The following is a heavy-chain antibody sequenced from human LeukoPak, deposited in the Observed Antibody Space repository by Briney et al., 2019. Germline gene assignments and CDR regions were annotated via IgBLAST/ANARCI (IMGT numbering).Heavy chain of an antibody. D-gene: IGHD4/OR15-4a*01. J-gene: IGHJ4*02. CDR2: IYSDNT. V-gene: IGHV3-53*01. Sequence: GGSLRLSCTVSGFTVSSNSMSWDRQAPGKGLEWVSFIYSDNTHYSDSVRGRFTISRDNSKNTLYLQMNSLRAEDTAVYYCARRAGAYSHPYDYWGQGTLVTVSS. CDR3: ARRAGAYSHPYDY. CDR1: GFTVSSNS.